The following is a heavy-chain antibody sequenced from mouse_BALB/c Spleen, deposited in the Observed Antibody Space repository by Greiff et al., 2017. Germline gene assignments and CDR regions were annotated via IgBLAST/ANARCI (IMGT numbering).Heavy chain of an antibody. Sequence: VKVVESGPDLVAPSQSLSITCTVSGFSLTSYGVHWVRQPPGKGLEWLVVIWSDGSTTYNSALKSRLSISKDNSKSQVFLKMNSLQTDDTAMYYCARHEDDYDWFAYWGQGTLVTVSA. CDR2: IWSDGST. CDR1: GFSLTSYG. J-gene: IGHJ3*01. CDR3: ARHEDDYDWFAY. V-gene: IGHV2-6-2*01. D-gene: IGHD2-4*01.